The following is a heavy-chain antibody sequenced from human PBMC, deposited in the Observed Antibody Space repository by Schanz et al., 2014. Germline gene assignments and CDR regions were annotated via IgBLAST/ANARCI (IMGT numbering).Heavy chain of an antibody. CDR1: GFGFDDYA. Sequence: EVQLVESGGGVVRPGGSLRLSCAASGFGFDDYAMSWVRQAPGKGLEWVSGITRQGTTYYADFVKGRFSISRDLSSNTLYLQMNSLRADDSAIYYCARVEVSMVQGLIPSYYFDSWGQGTPVTVSS. CDR2: ITRQGTT. CDR3: ARVEVSMVQGLIPSYYFDS. V-gene: IGHV3-20*04. J-gene: IGHJ4*02. D-gene: IGHD3-10*01.